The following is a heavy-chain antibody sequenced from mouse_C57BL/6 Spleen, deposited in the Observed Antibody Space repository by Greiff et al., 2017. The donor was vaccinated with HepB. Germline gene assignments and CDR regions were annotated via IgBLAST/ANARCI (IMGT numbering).Heavy chain of an antibody. CDR1: GYSITSGYY. CDR3: ARHYYGPFDY. D-gene: IGHD1-1*01. CDR2: ISYDGSN. J-gene: IGHJ2*01. Sequence: EVHLVESGPGLVKPSQSLSLTCSVTGYSITSGYYWNWIRQFPGNKLEWMGYISYDGSNNYNPSLKNPISITRDTSKNQFFLKLNSVTTEDTATYYCARHYYGPFDYWGQGTTLTVSS. V-gene: IGHV3-6*01.